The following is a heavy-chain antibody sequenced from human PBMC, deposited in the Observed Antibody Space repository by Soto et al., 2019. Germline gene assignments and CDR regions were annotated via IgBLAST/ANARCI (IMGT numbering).Heavy chain of an antibody. CDR2: ISWDGGST. CDR1: GFTFDDYT. CDR3: AKALTPRRYYDSSDY. J-gene: IGHJ4*02. V-gene: IGHV3-43*01. D-gene: IGHD3-22*01. Sequence: PGGYLRLSCAASGFTFDDYTMHWVRQAPGKGLEWVSLISWDGGSTYHADSVKGRFTISRDNSKNSLYLQMNSLRTEDTALYYCAKALTPRRYYDSSDYWGQGTLVTVS.